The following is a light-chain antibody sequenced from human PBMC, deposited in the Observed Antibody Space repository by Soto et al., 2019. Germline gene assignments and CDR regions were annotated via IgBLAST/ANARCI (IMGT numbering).Light chain of an antibody. V-gene: IGKV3-20*01. CDR3: QKYVSAPIT. CDR2: GVY. Sequence: DIVLTQAPGTLSLTTGEIATRSCRASQSLSSNYLAWYQQKPGQAHRLIIYGVYSRATGVKVSFSGSGSGTDFTLTIRRMEPEDFAVYYCQKYVSAPITGGHGTRREIK. CDR1: QSLSSNY. J-gene: IGKJ5*01.